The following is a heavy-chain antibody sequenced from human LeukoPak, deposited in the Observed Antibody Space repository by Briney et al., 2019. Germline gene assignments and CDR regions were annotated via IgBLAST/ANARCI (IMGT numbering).Heavy chain of an antibody. D-gene: IGHD3/OR15-3a*01. J-gene: IGHJ4*02. V-gene: IGHV3-48*02. Sequence: PSETLSLTCAVYGGSFSGYYWSWIRQPPGKGLEWVSYISSSSSTIYYADSVKGRFTISRDNAKNSLYLQMNSLRDEDTAVYYCARAFGLTDYWGQGTLVTVSS. CDR3: ARAFGLTDY. CDR2: ISSSSSTI. CDR1: GGSFSGYY.